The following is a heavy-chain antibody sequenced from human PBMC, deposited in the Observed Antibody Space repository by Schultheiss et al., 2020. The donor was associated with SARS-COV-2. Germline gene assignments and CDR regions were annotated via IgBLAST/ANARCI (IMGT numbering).Heavy chain of an antibody. V-gene: IGHV3-74*01. CDR3: ARAGGRSSVLRYYGMDV. J-gene: IGHJ6*02. D-gene: IGHD6-19*01. Sequence: GGSLRLSCAASGFTFSSYWMHWVRQAPGKGLVWVSRINSDGSSTSYADSVKGRFTISRDNSKNTLYLQMNSLRAEDTAVYYCARAGGRSSVLRYYGMDVWGQGTTVTVSS. CDR2: INSDGSST. CDR1: GFTFSSYW.